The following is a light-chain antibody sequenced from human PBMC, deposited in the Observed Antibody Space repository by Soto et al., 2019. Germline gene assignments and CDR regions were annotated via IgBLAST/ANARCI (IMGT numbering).Light chain of an antibody. Sequence: ENVLTQSPGTLSLSPGERATLSCRASQSISSSSLAWYQQEPGRAPRLLIYHTSSRATGIPDRFSGSGSGTDFTLTISRLAPEDVATYYCQKYLSALWTFGQGTKVDIK. CDR3: QKYLSALWT. CDR2: HTS. CDR1: QSISSSS. J-gene: IGKJ1*01. V-gene: IGKV3-20*01.